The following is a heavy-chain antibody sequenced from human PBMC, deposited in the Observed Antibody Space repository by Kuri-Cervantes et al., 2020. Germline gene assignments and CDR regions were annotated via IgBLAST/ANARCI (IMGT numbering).Heavy chain of an antibody. CDR2: ISGSGGST. CDR1: GFTFSSYA. V-gene: IGHV3-23*01. J-gene: IGHJ5*02. D-gene: IGHD3-3*01. Sequence: GESLKISCAASGFTFSSYAMSWVRQAPGKGLEWVSAISGSGGSTYYADSVKGRFTISRDNSKNTLYLQMNSLRAEDTAVYYCAKDRNPTIFGVVIGFGFDPWGQGTRGTVSS. CDR3: AKDRNPTIFGVVIGFGFDP.